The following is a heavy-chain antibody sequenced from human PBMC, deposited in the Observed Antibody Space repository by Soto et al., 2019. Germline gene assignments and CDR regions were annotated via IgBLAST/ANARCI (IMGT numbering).Heavy chain of an antibody. Sequence: QVQLVQSGAEVKKPGSSVKVSCKASGGTFSSYAISWVRQAPGQGLEWMGGIIPIFGTANYAQKFQGRVTITADESTSTAYMELSSLRSEDTAVYYCARNLVCCSGGSCYYALDYWGQGTLVTVSS. CDR3: ARNLVCCSGGSCYYALDY. D-gene: IGHD2-15*01. V-gene: IGHV1-69*12. J-gene: IGHJ4*02. CDR1: GGTFSSYA. CDR2: IIPIFGTA.